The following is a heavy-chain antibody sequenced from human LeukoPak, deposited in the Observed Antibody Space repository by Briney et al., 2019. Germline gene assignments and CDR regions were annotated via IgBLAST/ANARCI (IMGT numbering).Heavy chain of an antibody. V-gene: IGHV4-59*08. CDR3: ARGYYYGSGSYYPLDY. CDR1: GDSISSNY. J-gene: IGHJ4*02. D-gene: IGHD3-10*01. Sequence: PSETLSLTCTVSGDSISSNYWNWIRQPPGKGLEWIGSIYYSGSANYNPSLKSRVTISVDTSKSQFSLKLSSVTAADTAVYYCARGYYYGSGSYYPLDYWGQGTLVTVSS. CDR2: IYYSGSA.